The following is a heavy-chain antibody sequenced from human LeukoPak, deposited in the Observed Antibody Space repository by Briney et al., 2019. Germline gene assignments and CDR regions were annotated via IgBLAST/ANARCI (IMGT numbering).Heavy chain of an antibody. J-gene: IGHJ4*02. CDR2: VYYSGST. D-gene: IGHD4/OR15-4a*01. CDR1: GFTFSSYSMN. CDR3: ARHYRGLLDYFDY. V-gene: IGHV4-59*05. Sequence: TGGSLRLSCTASGFTFSSYSMNWVRQPPGKGLEWIGSVYYSGSTYYNPSLKSRVTISVDTSKNQFSLNLTSVTAADTAVYYCARHYRGLLDYFDYWGQGTLVTVSS.